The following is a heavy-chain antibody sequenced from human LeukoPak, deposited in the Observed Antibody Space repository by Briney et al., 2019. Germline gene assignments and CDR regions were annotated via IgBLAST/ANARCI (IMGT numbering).Heavy chain of an antibody. D-gene: IGHD2-2*01. CDR2: IFYNEGT. CDR3: VKSNSRYQPWTLDI. Sequence: SETLSLTCTVSSGSFRTYYWSWIRQPPGKGLEWIGYIFYNEGTSYNPSLKSRVTISVDTSNNQLSLKVNSVTAADAAMYYCVKSNSRYQPWTLDIWGRGTMVTVSS. CDR1: SGSFRTYY. V-gene: IGHV4-59*01. J-gene: IGHJ3*02.